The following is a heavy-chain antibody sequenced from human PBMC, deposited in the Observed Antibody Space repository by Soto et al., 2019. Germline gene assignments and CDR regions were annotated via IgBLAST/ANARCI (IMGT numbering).Heavy chain of an antibody. CDR3: ARGLRNYGSGSYHDY. Sequence: SETLSLTCAVYGGSFSGYYWSWIRQPPGKGLEWIGEINHSGSTNYNPSLKSRVTISVDTSKNQFSLKLSSVTAADTAVYYCARGLRNYGSGSYHDYWGQGTLVTVSS. D-gene: IGHD3-10*01. V-gene: IGHV4-34*01. J-gene: IGHJ4*02. CDR1: GGSFSGYY. CDR2: INHSGST.